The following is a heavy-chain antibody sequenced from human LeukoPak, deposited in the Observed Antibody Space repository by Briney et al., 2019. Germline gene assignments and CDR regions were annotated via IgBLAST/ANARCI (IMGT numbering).Heavy chain of an antibody. V-gene: IGHV1-2*04. J-gene: IGHJ5*02. CDR3: ARGYCSGGSCYGWFDP. Sequence: APVKVSCKASGYTFTGYYMHWVRQAPGHGLKWMGWINPNSGGTNYAQKFQGWVTMTRETSISTAYMELNRLRSDDTAVYYCARGYCSGGSCYGWFDPWGQGTLVTVCS. D-gene: IGHD2-15*01. CDR1: GYTFTGYY. CDR2: INPNSGGT.